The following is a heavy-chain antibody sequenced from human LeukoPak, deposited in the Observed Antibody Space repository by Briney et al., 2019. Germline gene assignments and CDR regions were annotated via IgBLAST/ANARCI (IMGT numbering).Heavy chain of an antibody. D-gene: IGHD2-2*01. Sequence: GGSLRLSCAASGFTFSSYGMHWVRQAPGKGLEWVAVIWYDGSNKYYADSVKGRFTISRDNPKNTLYLQMNSLRAEDTAVYYCAREIIYCSSISCPFDYWGQGTLVTVSS. J-gene: IGHJ4*02. CDR1: GFTFSSYG. CDR2: IWYDGSNK. V-gene: IGHV3-33*01. CDR3: AREIIYCSSISCPFDY.